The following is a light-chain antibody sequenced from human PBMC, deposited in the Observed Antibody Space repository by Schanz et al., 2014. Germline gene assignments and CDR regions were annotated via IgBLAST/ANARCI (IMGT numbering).Light chain of an antibody. Sequence: EIVMTQSPATLSVSPGERATLSCRASQTVSSSYLAWYQQKPGQAPRLLIYGTSIRATGIPDRFSGSGSGTDFTLTISRLEPEDFAVYYCHQYINSPFTFGPGTKLDLK. J-gene: IGKJ3*01. CDR1: QTVSSSY. V-gene: IGKV3-20*01. CDR3: HQYINSPFT. CDR2: GTS.